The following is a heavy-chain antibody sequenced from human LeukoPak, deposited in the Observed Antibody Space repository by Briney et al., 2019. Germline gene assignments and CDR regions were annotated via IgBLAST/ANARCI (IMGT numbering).Heavy chain of an antibody. J-gene: IGHJ3*02. Sequence: SETLSLTCTVSGGSIITSNSYWGWIRRPPGKGLEWIGSIYYSGDTYYNPSLKSRVTISVDRSKNQFSLKLSSVTAADTAVYYCARRRGNSGSYRDAFDIWGQGTMVTVSS. D-gene: IGHD1-26*01. CDR3: ARRRGNSGSYRDAFDI. CDR1: GGSIITSNSY. V-gene: IGHV4-39*07. CDR2: IYYSGDT.